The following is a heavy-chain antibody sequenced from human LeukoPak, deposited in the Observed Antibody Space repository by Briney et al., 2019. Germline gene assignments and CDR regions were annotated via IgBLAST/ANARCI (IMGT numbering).Heavy chain of an antibody. J-gene: IGHJ4*02. V-gene: IGHV1-2*02. D-gene: IGHD3-22*01. CDR1: GYTFTAYY. Sequence: ASVKVSYKASGYTFTAYYIHWVRQAPGQGLEWMGWIDPNSGDTKYVEKFQGRVTMTRDTSFSTAYMALSSLRSDDTAMYYCARAMNSWFLLDLDYWGQGNLVTVSS. CDR3: ARAMNSWFLLDLDY. CDR2: IDPNSGDT.